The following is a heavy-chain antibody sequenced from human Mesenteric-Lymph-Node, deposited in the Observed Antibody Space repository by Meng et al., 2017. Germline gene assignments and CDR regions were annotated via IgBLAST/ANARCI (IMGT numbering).Heavy chain of an antibody. CDR1: GYTFTNYV. J-gene: IGHJ4*02. Sequence: QVQLVQSGAEVKRPGASVKVSFKASGYTFTNYVISWGRQAPGQGLEWMGWISAYNGHTKYAQKLQGRVTMTTDTSTSTAYMELKSLRSDDTAVYYCARADYDILTGYYPLDYWGQGTLVTVSS. CDR2: ISAYNGHT. D-gene: IGHD3-9*01. CDR3: ARADYDILTGYYPLDY. V-gene: IGHV1-18*01.